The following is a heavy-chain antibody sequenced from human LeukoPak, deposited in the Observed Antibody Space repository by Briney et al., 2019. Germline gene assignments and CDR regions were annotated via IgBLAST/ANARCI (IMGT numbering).Heavy chain of an antibody. J-gene: IGHJ2*01. CDR2: IRYDGSNK. CDR3: AKDRRHTVSGGYFDL. V-gene: IGHV3-30*02. Sequence: GGSLRLSCAASGFTFSSYWMSWVRQAPGKGLEWVAFIRYDGSNKYYADSVKGRFTISRDNSKNTLYLQMNSLRAGDTALYYCAKDRRHTVSGGYFDLWGRGTLVIVSS. CDR1: GFTFSSYW. D-gene: IGHD3-10*01.